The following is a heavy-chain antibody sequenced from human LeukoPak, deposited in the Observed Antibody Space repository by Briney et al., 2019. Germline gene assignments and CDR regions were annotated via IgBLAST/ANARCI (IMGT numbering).Heavy chain of an antibody. Sequence: GRSLRLSCAASAFTFSSYAIHWVSQAPGKGLEWEAVISYVGSNKYYADSVKGRFTISRDNSKNSLYLQMNSLRAEDTAVYYCASETLAVAGPGAFDIWGQGTMVTVSS. D-gene: IGHD6-19*01. J-gene: IGHJ3*02. CDR3: ASETLAVAGPGAFDI. CDR2: ISYVGSNK. V-gene: IGHV3-30-3*01. CDR1: AFTFSSYA.